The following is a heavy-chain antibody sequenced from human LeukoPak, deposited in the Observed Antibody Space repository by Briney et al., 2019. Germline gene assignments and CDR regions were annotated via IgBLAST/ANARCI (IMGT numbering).Heavy chain of an antibody. Sequence: ASVKVSCKASGYTFTGYYMHWVRQAPGQGLEWMGWINPNSGGTNYAQKFQGRVTMTRDTSISTAYMELSRLRSDDTAVYYCARAGEEQLVSYYYYMDVWGKGTTVTVSS. CDR2: INPNSGGT. CDR3: ARAGEEQLVSYYYYMDV. D-gene: IGHD6-6*01. CDR1: GYTFTGYY. V-gene: IGHV1-2*02. J-gene: IGHJ6*03.